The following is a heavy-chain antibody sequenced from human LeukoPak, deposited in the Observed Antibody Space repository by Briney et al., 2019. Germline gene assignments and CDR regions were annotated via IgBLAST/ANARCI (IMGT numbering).Heavy chain of an antibody. CDR2: IDTNGGST. CDR1: KFTFSSYP. V-gene: IGHV3-64D*06. CDR3: ARDYDSSGYYLVN. Sequence: GGSLRLSCSASKFTFSSYPMHWVRQAPGKGLEYVSGIDTNGGSTYYADSVKGRFTISRDNSKNTLYLQMSSLRAEDTAVYYCARDYDSSGYYLVNWGQGTLVTVSS. J-gene: IGHJ4*02. D-gene: IGHD3-22*01.